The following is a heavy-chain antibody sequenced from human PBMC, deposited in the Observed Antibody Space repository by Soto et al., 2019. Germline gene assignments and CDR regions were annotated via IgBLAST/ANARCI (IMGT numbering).Heavy chain of an antibody. CDR2: IIPVLGVG. D-gene: IGHD5-18*01. Sequence: QAQLVQSGAEVKKPGSSVKVSCTASGGTFGNHAISWVRQAPGQGLEWMGGIIPVLGVGDNAQKFQGRVTITADTSTNTAYMELSSLRYEDTAHYYCAREAGYSYGYVFDYWGQGTLVIVSS. CDR3: AREAGYSYGYVFDY. CDR1: GGTFGNHA. J-gene: IGHJ4*02. V-gene: IGHV1-69*09.